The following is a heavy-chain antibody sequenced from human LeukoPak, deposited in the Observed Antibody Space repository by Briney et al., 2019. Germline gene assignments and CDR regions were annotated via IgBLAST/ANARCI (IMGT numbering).Heavy chain of an antibody. CDR3: ARDPYYYDSGSYAYFDS. D-gene: IGHD3-10*01. CDR2: INHSGST. CDR1: GGSFSGYY. J-gene: IGHJ4*02. V-gene: IGHV4-34*01. Sequence: SETLSLTCAVYGGSFSGYYWSWIRQPPGKGLEWTGEINHSGSTNYNPSLKSRVTISVDTSKNQFSLKLSSVTAADTAVYYCARDPYYYDSGSYAYFDSWGQGALVTVSS.